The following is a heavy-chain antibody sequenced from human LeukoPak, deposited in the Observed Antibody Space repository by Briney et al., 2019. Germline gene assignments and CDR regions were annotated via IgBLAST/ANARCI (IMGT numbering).Heavy chain of an antibody. CDR2: TYYTSKWYS. CDR3: ARIGHPWGIEDAFDI. CDR1: GDTVSSNSAT. V-gene: IGHV6-1*01. D-gene: IGHD3-16*01. J-gene: IGHJ3*02. Sequence: SQTLLLTCAISGDTVSSNSATWNWIRQSPSRGLEWLGRTYYTSKWYSDYAVSVKSRITINPDTSKNQFSLQLNSVTPEDTAVYYCARIGHPWGIEDAFDIWGQGTMVTVSS.